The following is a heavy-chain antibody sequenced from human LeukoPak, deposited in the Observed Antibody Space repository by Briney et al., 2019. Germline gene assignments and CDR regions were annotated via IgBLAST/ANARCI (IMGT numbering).Heavy chain of an antibody. CDR2: IYTSCST. CDR3: ARGATGYSSGWPFDY. J-gene: IGHJ4*02. V-gene: IGHV4-4*07. D-gene: IGHD6-19*01. Sequence: SETLSLTCTVAGGSISNYYWSWIRQPAGKVLEWISLIYTSCSTNYNPSLKSRVTMSVDTSNNQFSLTLSSVTAADTAVYYCARGATGYSSGWPFDYWGQGTLVTVSS. CDR1: GGSISNYY.